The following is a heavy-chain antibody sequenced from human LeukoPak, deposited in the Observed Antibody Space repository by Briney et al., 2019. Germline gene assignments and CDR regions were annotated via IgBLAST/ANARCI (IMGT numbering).Heavy chain of an antibody. CDR3: AKGPGYYPYCSGGSCYNYYYYGMDV. J-gene: IGHJ6*02. CDR2: ISYDGSNK. Sequence: GGSLRLSCAASGFTFSSYGMHWVRQAPGKGLEWVAVISYDGSNKYYADSVKGRFTISRDNSKNTLYLQMNSLRAEDTAVYYCAKGPGYYPYCSGGSCYNYYYYGMDVWGQGTTVTVSS. V-gene: IGHV3-30*18. D-gene: IGHD2-15*01. CDR1: GFTFSSYG.